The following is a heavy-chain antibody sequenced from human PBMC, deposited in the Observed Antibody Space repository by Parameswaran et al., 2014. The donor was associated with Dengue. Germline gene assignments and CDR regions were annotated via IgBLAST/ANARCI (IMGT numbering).Heavy chain of an antibody. CDR2: SRDKGHGYTT. CDR3: GNFFGDQYGH. D-gene: IGHD4-17*01. V-gene: IGHV3-72*01. Sequence: WIRQPPGKGLEWVGRSRDKGHGYTTEYATSVKGRFTISRDDSKDVLYLQMNSLKTEDTAVYYCGNFFGDQYGHWGPGTLVTVSS. J-gene: IGHJ4*02.